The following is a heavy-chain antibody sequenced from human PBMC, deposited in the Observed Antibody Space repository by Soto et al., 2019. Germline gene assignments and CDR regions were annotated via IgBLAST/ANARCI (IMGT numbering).Heavy chain of an antibody. CDR3: ARVRREGIAIAQMNV. Sequence: GGSLRLSCAASGFTFSDYTMNWVRQAPGKGLEWVSSTTSSSIYKYYADSLKGRFTISRDNAKSSLYLQMNSLRAEDTAVYYCARVRREGIAIAQMNVWGQGTTVTVSS. J-gene: IGHJ6*02. CDR1: GFTFSDYT. D-gene: IGHD6-13*01. V-gene: IGHV3-21*01. CDR2: TTSSSIYK.